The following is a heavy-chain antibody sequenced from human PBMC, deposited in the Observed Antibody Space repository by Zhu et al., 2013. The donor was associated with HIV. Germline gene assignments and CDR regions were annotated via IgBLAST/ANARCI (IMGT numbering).Heavy chain of an antibody. CDR3: ARHSSEGIAVAGPTIDY. Sequence: QVQLVQSGAEVKKPGSSVKVSCKASGGTFSSYAISWVRQAPGQGLEWMGGIIPIFGTANYAQKFQGRVTITADESTSTAYMELSSLRSEDTAVYYCARHSSEGIAVAGPTIDYWGQGTLVTVSS. V-gene: IGHV1-69*01. CDR1: GGTFSSYA. CDR2: IIPIFGTA. J-gene: IGHJ4*02. D-gene: IGHD6-19*01.